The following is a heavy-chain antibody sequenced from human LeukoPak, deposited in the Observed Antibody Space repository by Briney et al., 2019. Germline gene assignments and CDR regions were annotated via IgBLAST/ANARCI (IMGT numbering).Heavy chain of an antibody. V-gene: IGHV3-23*01. J-gene: IGHJ3*01. CDR1: GFTFRIYD. CDR3: ARDLRVGASNDAFDV. Sequence: PGVSLRLSCAASGFTFRIYDMSWVRQAPGKGLEWVSAISGSGDTTYYADSVKGRFTISRDNSKNTLYLQMNSLRAEDTAVYYCARDLRVGASNDAFDVWGQGTMVIVSS. D-gene: IGHD1-26*01. CDR2: ISGSGDTT.